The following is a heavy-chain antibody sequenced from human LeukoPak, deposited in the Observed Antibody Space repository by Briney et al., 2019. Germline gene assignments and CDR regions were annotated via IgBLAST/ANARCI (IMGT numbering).Heavy chain of an antibody. CDR2: ISYIGST. V-gene: IGHV4-59*11. CDR1: GGSFTTHY. J-gene: IGHJ3*01. Sequence: SQTLSLTCTVSGGSFTTHYWSWIRQPPGKGLEWIGYISYIGSTNYNPSLKSRVTISIDTSNNEVSLMLTSVTAADTAVYYCASDSISMNAFDAWGQGTMVTVSS. D-gene: IGHD3-22*01. CDR3: ASDSISMNAFDA.